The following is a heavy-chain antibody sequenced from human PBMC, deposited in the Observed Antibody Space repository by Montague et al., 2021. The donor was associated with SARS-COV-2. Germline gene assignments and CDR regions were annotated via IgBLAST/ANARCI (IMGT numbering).Heavy chain of an antibody. CDR2: MGLRGDS. Sequence: TLSLTCTVAGDAIISGDYYWTWVRQPPGKGLEWIGDMGLRGDSHYNPSLKGRVSISIDTTKNQFSLKLNSVTAADTAVYNCARDRGLGVAENFDCWGQGTLVTVSS. V-gene: IGHV4-30-4*01. CDR3: ARDRGLGVAENFDC. J-gene: IGHJ4*02. CDR1: GDAIISGDYY. D-gene: IGHD3-10*01.